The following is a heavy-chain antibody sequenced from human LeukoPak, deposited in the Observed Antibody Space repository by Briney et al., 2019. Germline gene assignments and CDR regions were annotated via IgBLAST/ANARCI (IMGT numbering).Heavy chain of an antibody. CDR1: GFTVSSNY. D-gene: IGHD2-21*02. V-gene: IGHV3-66*01. CDR3: ARGHNSRAGVTDCCPLDY. CDR2: IYSGGTT. J-gene: IGHJ4*02. Sequence: GGSLRLSCAASGFTVSSNYISWVRQAPGKGLEWVSLIYSGGTTYYADSVKGRFTISRDNSKNTLYLQMDSLRAEDTATYFCARGHNSRAGVTDCCPLDYWGQGTLVTVSS.